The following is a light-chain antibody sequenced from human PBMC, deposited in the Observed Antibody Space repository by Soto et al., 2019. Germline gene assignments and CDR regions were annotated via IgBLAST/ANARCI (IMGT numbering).Light chain of an antibody. CDR1: SGHSGYI. J-gene: IGLJ2*01. CDR3: ETWDSNSVV. V-gene: IGLV4-60*02. Sequence: QPVLTQSSSASASLGSSVKLTCTLSSGHSGYIIAWHQQQPGKAPRYLMKLEGSGSYNKGSGVPDRFSGSSSGPDRYLTISNLQFEYEADYYCETWDSNSVVFGGGTKLTVL. CDR2: LEGSGSY.